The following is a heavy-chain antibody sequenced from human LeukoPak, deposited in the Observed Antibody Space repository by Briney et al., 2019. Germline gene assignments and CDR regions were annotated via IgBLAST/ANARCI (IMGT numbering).Heavy chain of an antibody. Sequence: PSETLSLTCTVSGGSISSSSYYWGWIRQPPGKGLEWIGSIYYSGSTYYNPSLKSRVTTSVDTSKNQFSLKLSSVTAADTAVYYCARVGYCSGGSCYNPNWFDPWGQGTLVTVSS. CDR1: GGSISSSSYY. V-gene: IGHV4-39*07. CDR3: ARVGYCSGGSCYNPNWFDP. D-gene: IGHD2-15*01. CDR2: IYYSGST. J-gene: IGHJ5*02.